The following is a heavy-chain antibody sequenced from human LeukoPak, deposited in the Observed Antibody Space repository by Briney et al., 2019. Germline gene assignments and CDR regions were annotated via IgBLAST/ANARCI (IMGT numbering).Heavy chain of an antibody. CDR2: ISYDGSNK. CDR1: GFTFSSYA. D-gene: IGHD6-13*01. J-gene: IGHJ6*02. V-gene: IGHV3-30*04. CDR3: ARDWYGYYYYYGMDV. Sequence: PGRSLRLSCAASGFTFSSYAMHWVRQAPGKGLEWVAVISYDGSNKYYADSVKGRFTISRDNSKNTLYLQMNSLRAEDTAVYYCARDWYGYYYYYGMDVWGQGTTVTVSS.